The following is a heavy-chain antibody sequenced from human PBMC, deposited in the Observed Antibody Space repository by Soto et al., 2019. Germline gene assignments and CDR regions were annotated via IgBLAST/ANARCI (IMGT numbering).Heavy chain of an antibody. Sequence: PGESLKISCKGSGYSFTSYWIGWVRQMPGKGLEWMGIIYPGDSDTRYSPSFQGQVTISADKYISTAYLQWSSLKASDTAMYYCARIEPMASSWYYLGTSSRPRDYYYGMDVWGQGTTVTVSS. CDR3: ARIEPMASSWYYLGTSSRPRDYYYGMDV. CDR2: IYPGDSDT. CDR1: GYSFTSYW. J-gene: IGHJ6*02. D-gene: IGHD6-13*01. V-gene: IGHV5-51*01.